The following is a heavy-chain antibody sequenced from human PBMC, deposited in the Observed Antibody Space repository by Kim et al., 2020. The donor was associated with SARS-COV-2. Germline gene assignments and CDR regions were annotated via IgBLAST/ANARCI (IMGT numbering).Heavy chain of an antibody. CDR2: IRGYNGEI. D-gene: IGHD4-17*01. Sequence: ASVKVSCKAPGYTFNTYGLSWVRQAPGQGLEWMGWIRGYNGEIEYAKKFQDRVTMTTDTSTSTAYMELRSLRSDDTAVYFCARINGDPSFGDYWGQGTLVTVSS. CDR3: ARINGDPSFGDY. J-gene: IGHJ4*02. CDR1: GYTFNTYG. V-gene: IGHV1-18*01.